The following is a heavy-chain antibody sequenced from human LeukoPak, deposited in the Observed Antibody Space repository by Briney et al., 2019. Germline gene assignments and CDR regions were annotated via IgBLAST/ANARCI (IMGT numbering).Heavy chain of an antibody. D-gene: IGHD6-19*01. CDR2: IYYSGST. J-gene: IGHJ4*02. Sequence: SETLSLTCTVSGGSISSSSYYWGWIRQPPGKGLEWIGSIYYSGSTYYNPSLKSRVTISVDTSKNQFSLKLSSVTAADTAVYYCARAVAVADNEGYWGQGTLVTVSS. V-gene: IGHV4-39*07. CDR3: ARAVAVADNEGY. CDR1: GGSISSSSYY.